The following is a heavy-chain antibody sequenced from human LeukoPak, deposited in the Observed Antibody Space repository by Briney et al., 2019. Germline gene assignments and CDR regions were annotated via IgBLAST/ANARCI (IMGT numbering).Heavy chain of an antibody. CDR1: GFTFSSYG. D-gene: IGHD3-9*01. Sequence: GGSLRLSCAASGFTFSSYGMHWVRQAPGKGLEWVAFIRYDGSNKYYADSVKGRFTISRDSAKNSLHLQMNSLRAEDTAVYYCARDMGIVTGYYVDYWGQGTLVTVSS. J-gene: IGHJ4*02. CDR2: IRYDGSNK. CDR3: ARDMGIVTGYYVDY. V-gene: IGHV3-30*02.